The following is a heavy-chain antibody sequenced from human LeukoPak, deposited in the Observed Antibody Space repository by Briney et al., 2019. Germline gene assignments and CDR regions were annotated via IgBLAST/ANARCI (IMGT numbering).Heavy chain of an antibody. Sequence: SETLSLTCAVYGGSFSGYYWSWIRQPPGKGLEWIGEINHSGRPNYNPSLKSRVTISVDTSKNQFSLKLSSVTAADTAVYYCARGKFFMSALGYWGQGTLVTVSS. D-gene: IGHD3-16*01. J-gene: IGHJ4*02. CDR3: ARGKFFMSALGY. V-gene: IGHV4-34*01. CDR2: INHSGRP. CDR1: GGSFSGYY.